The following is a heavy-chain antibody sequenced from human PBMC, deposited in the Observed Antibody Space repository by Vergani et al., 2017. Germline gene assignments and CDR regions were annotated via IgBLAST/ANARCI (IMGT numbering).Heavy chain of an antibody. CDR2: IYHTGSA. D-gene: IGHD3-22*01. CDR3: SRDLIENDTYGRSGY. V-gene: IGHV4-38-2*02. Sequence: QVQLLESGPGLLKPSETLSLTCSVSGYSITSGYYWGWIRQPPGRGLEWLGSIYHTGSAYYNPSLKSRVPVSGDTSMNQVSLKLNSVTAADTAVYYCSRDLIENDTYGRSGYWGPGTLVTVSP. J-gene: IGHJ1*01. CDR1: GYSITSGYY.